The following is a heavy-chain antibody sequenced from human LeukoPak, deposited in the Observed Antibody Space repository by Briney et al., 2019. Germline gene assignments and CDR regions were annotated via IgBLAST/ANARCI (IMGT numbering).Heavy chain of an antibody. CDR2: ISSTSGTI. J-gene: IGHJ4*02. CDR1: GFTFSSYS. CDR3: VREGGFDN. D-gene: IGHD3-16*01. Sequence: GXXLRLSCAASGFTFSSYSLNWVRQAPGMGLEWISYISSTSGTIYYADSVKGRFTISRDNAKNSLYLQMNRLRAEDTAVYYCVREGGFDNWGQGTLVTVSS. V-gene: IGHV3-48*01.